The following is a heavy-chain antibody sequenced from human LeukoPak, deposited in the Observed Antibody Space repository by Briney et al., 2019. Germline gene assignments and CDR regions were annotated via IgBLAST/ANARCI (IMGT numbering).Heavy chain of an antibody. D-gene: IGHD4-17*01. CDR3: ARDETVRLDAFDI. CDR1: GFTFSSYE. CDR2: ISSSGSTI. J-gene: IGHJ3*02. V-gene: IGHV3-48*03. Sequence: PGGSLRLSCAASGFTFSSYEMNWVRQAPGKGLEWVSYISSSGSTIYYVDSVKGRFTISRDNAKNSLYLQMNSLRAEDTAVYYCARDETVRLDAFDIWGQGTMVTVSS.